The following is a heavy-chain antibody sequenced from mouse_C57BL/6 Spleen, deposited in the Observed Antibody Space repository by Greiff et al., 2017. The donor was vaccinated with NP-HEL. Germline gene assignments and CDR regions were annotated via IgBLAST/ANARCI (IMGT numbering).Heavy chain of an antibody. CDR1: GYTFTDYY. V-gene: IGHV1-19*01. D-gene: IGHD4-1*01. CDR2: INPYNGGT. J-gene: IGHJ1*03. Sequence: EVQLQQSGPVLVKPGASVKMSCKASGYTFTDYYMNWVKQSHGKSLEWIGVINPYNGGTSYNQKFKGKATLTVDKSSSTAYMELNSLTSEDSAVYYCARSNWDEDWYFDVWGTGTTVTVSS. CDR3: ARSNWDEDWYFDV.